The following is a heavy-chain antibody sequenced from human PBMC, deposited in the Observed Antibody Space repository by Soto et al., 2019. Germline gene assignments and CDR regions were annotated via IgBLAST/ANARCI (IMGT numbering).Heavy chain of an antibody. Sequence: SVKVSCKASGGTFSSYAISWLRQAPGQGLEWMGGIIPIFGTANYAQKFQGRVTITADESTSTAYMELSSLRSEDTAVYHCARDGRYCTNGVCPEYYYYGMDVWGQGTTVTVSS. CDR1: GGTFSSYA. J-gene: IGHJ6*02. CDR3: ARDGRYCTNGVCPEYYYYGMDV. V-gene: IGHV1-69*13. D-gene: IGHD2-8*01. CDR2: IIPIFGTA.